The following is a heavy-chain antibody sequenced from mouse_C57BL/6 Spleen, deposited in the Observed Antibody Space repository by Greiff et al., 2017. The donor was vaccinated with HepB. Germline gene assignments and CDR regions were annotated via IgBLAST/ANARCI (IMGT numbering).Heavy chain of an antibody. CDR1: GYTFTSYW. V-gene: IGHV1-55*01. CDR3: ARWDYGSSYRAMDY. CDR2: IYPGSGST. Sequence: QVQLQQPGAELVKPGASVKMSCKASGYTFTSYWITWVKQRPGQGLEWIGDIYPGSGSTNYNEKFKSKATLTVDTSSSTAYMQLSSLTSEDSAVYYCARWDYGSSYRAMDYWGQGTSVTVSS. J-gene: IGHJ4*01. D-gene: IGHD1-1*01.